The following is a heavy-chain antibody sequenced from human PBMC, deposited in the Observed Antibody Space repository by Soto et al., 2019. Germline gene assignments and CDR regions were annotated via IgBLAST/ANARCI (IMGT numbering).Heavy chain of an antibody. CDR2: ISYDGSNK. CDR1: GFTFSSYA. CDR3: ARWGVVVVPAARSYYYYGMDV. J-gene: IGHJ6*02. Sequence: QVQLVESGGGVVQPGRSLRLSCAASGFTFSSYATHWVRQAPGKGLEWVAVISYDGSNKYYADSVKGRFTISRDNSKNRLYLQMNSLRAEDTAVYYCARWGVVVVPAARSYYYYGMDVWGQGTTVTVSS. D-gene: IGHD2-2*01. V-gene: IGHV3-30-3*01.